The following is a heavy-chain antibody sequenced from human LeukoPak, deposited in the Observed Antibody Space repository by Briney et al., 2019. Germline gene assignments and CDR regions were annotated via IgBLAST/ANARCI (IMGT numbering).Heavy chain of an antibody. Sequence: SETLSLTCAVYGGSFSGYYWSWIRQPPGKGLEWIGEINHSGSTNYNPSLKSRVTISVDTSKNQFSLKLSSVTAADTAVYYCARARRPQIVVVPASRRYHFDYWGQGTLVTVSS. J-gene: IGHJ4*02. D-gene: IGHD2-2*01. CDR3: ARARRPQIVVVPASRRYHFDY. CDR1: GGSFSGYY. V-gene: IGHV4-34*01. CDR2: INHSGST.